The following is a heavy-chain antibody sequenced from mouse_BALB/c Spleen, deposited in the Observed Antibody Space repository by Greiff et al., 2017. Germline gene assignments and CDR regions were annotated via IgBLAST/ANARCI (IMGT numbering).Heavy chain of an antibody. D-gene: IGHD2-4*01. CDR1: GFTFSSFG. J-gene: IGHJ4*01. CDR2: ISSGSSTI. Sequence: EVKLVESGGGLVQPGGSRKLSCAASGFTFSSFGMHWVRQAPEKGLEWVAYISSGSSTIYYADTVKGRFTISRDNPKNTLFLQMTSLRSEDTAMYYCARRGLRLDYYAMDYWGQGTSVTVSS. V-gene: IGHV5-17*02. CDR3: ARRGLRLDYYAMDY.